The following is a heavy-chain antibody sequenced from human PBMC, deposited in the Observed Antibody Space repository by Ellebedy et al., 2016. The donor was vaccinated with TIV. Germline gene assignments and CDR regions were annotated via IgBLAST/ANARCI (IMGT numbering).Heavy chain of an antibody. J-gene: IGHJ4*02. CDR2: ISSSSSYI. D-gene: IGHD6-19*01. Sequence: GESLKISCAASGFTFSSYSMNWVRQAPGKGLEWVSSISSSSSYIYYADSVKGRFTISRDNAKNSLYLQMNSLRAEDTAVYHCAGEDSSGWLRNWGQGTLVTVSS. CDR1: GFTFSSYS. CDR3: AGEDSSGWLRN. V-gene: IGHV3-21*01.